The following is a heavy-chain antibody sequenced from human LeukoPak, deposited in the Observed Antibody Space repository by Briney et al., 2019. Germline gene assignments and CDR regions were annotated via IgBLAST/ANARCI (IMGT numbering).Heavy chain of an antibody. V-gene: IGHV4-59*08. D-gene: IGHD2-15*01. CDR2: IYDSGTT. CDR1: RGSIRTYY. J-gene: IGHJ4*02. CDR3: ARQTHYTPAFDY. Sequence: SETLSLTCTVSRGSIRTYYWSWIRQSPGKGLEWIGYIYDSGTTKYNPSLKSRVTISVDTSKNQFSLKLSSVTAADTAVYYCARQTHYTPAFDYWGQGTLVTVSS.